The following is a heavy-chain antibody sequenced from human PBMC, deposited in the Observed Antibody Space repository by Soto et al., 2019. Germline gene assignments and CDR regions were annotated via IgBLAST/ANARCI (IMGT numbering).Heavy chain of an antibody. CDR1: GFTFSSYA. J-gene: IGHJ4*02. Sequence: SLRLSCVASGFTFSSYAMSWVRQAPGKGLEWVSAISGSGGSTYYADSVKGRFTISRDNSKNTLYLQMNSLRAEDTAVYYCAKNWFRSGYYIDYWGQGTLVTVSS. CDR3: AKNWFRSGYYIDY. D-gene: IGHD3-3*01. CDR2: ISGSGGST. V-gene: IGHV3-23*01.